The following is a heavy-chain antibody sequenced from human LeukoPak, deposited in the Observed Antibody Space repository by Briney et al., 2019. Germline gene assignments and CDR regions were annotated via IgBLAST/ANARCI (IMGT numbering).Heavy chain of an antibody. CDR3: ARVVLIWFGEPQTFDI. J-gene: IGHJ3*02. V-gene: IGHV3-11*01. CDR1: GFTFSNAW. Sequence: GGSLRLSCAASGFTFSNAWMSWIRQAPGKGLEWVSYITSTSSTIYYADSVKGRFTISRDNAQNSLYLQMNSLKAEDTAVYYCARVVLIWFGEPQTFDIWGQGTMVTVSS. CDR2: ITSTSSTI. D-gene: IGHD3-10*01.